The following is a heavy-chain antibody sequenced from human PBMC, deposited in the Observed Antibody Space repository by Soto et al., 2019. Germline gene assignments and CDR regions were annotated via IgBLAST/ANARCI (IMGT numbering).Heavy chain of an antibody. V-gene: IGHV1-2*02. Sequence: GASVKVSCKASGYTFIDYYMHWVRQAPGQGLEWMGWINPDTDDTHYAQKFQGRLIMTRDTSINTVYMELSRLTSDDTAVYYCATTIFGVVTPPDYWGQGTLVTVSS. CDR3: ATTIFGVVTPPDY. CDR1: GYTFIDYY. D-gene: IGHD3-3*01. CDR2: INPDTDDT. J-gene: IGHJ4*02.